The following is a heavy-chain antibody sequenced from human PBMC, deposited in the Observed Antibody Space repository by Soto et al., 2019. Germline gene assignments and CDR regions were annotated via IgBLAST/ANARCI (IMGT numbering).Heavy chain of an antibody. V-gene: IGHV4-59*01. J-gene: IGHJ5*02. D-gene: IGHD7-27*01. CDR1: GGSISSYY. CDR3: ARDGDALAPNNWFDP. Sequence: PSETLSLTCTVSGGSISSYYWSWIRQPPGKGLEWIGYIYYSGSTNYNPSLKSRVTISVDTSKNQFSLKLSSVTAADTAVYYCARDGDALAPNNWFDPWGQGTLVTVSS. CDR2: IYYSGST.